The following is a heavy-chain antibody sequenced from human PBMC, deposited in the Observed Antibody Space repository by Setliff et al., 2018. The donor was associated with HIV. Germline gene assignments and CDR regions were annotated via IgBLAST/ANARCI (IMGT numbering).Heavy chain of an antibody. CDR1: RHSISNGYY. Sequence: SETLSLTCSVFRHSISNGYYWGWIRQPPGKGLEWIGSIYHSGSAYYNPSLESRVTILVDTSKNHFSLNLSSVTAADTAVYYCSISNFWSGYSTSPPDYFDYWGQGMLVTVSS. V-gene: IGHV4-38-2*01. D-gene: IGHD3-3*01. J-gene: IGHJ4*02. CDR3: SISNFWSGYSTSPPDYFDY. CDR2: IYHSGSA.